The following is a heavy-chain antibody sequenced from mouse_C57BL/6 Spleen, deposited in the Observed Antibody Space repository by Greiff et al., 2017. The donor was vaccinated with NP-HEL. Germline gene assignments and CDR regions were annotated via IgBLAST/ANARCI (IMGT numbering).Heavy chain of an antibody. CDR2: IYPGDGVL. CDR1: GYAFSSYW. D-gene: IGHD1-3*01. Sequence: VQLQQSGAELVKPGASVKISCKASGYAFSSYWMNWVKQRPGKGLEWIGQIYPGDGVLNYNGKFKGKATLTADKSSSTAYMQLSSLTSEDSAVYFCARSGPRAMDYWGQGTSVTVSS. J-gene: IGHJ4*01. V-gene: IGHV1-80*01. CDR3: ARSGPRAMDY.